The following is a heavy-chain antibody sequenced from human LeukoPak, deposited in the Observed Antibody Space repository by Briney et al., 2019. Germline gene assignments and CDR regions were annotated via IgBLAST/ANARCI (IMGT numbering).Heavy chain of an antibody. Sequence: SETLSLTCTVSGGSISSGSYYWSWIRQPAGKGLEWIGSICTSGSTNYNPSLKSRVTISVDTSKNQFSLKLSSVTAADTAVYYCATGKRMSSGYYHSFDYWGQGTLVTVSS. CDR1: GGSISSGSYY. CDR3: ATGKRMSSGYYHSFDY. V-gene: IGHV4-61*02. J-gene: IGHJ4*02. D-gene: IGHD3-22*01. CDR2: ICTSGST.